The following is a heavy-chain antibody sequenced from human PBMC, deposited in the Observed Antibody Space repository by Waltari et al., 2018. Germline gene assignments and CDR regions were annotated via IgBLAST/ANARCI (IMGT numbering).Heavy chain of an antibody. CDR3: ARQATAGGYYFDY. CDR1: GYSISSGYS. J-gene: IGHJ4*02. V-gene: IGHV4-38-2*01. CDR2: IYHSGST. D-gene: IGHD4-4*01. Sequence: QVQLQESGPGLVKPSETLSLTCAVSGYSISSGYSWGWIRQPPGKGLGWIGSIYHSGSTYYNPSLKSRVTISVDTSKNQFSLKLSSVTAADTAVYYCARQATAGGYYFDYWGQGTLVTVSS.